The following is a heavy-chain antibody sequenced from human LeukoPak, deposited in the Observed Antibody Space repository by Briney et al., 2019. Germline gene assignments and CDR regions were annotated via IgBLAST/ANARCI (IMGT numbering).Heavy chain of an antibody. CDR3: ARDPLTGVAATENWFDP. J-gene: IGHJ5*02. V-gene: IGHV1-46*01. CDR2: INPSGGST. CDR1: GYTFTSYY. Sequence: ASVKVSCKASGYTFTSYYMHWVRQAPGQGLEWMGIINPSGGSTSYAQKFQGRVTMTRDTSTSTVYMELSSLRSEDTAVYYCARDPLTGVAATENWFDPWGQGTLVTVSS. D-gene: IGHD2-15*01.